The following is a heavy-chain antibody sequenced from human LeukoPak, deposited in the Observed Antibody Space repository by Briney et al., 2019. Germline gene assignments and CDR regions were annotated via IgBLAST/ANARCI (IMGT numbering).Heavy chain of an antibody. CDR1: GFTFSSYG. D-gene: IGHD4-17*01. V-gene: IGHV3-30*02. Sequence: GGSLRLSCAASGFTFSSYGMHWVRQAPGKGLEWVAFIRCDGSNKYYADSVKGRFTISRDNSKNTLYLQMNSLRAEDTAVYYCAKPNRYGDYSFFGVWGQGTLVTVSS. J-gene: IGHJ4*02. CDR2: IRCDGSNK. CDR3: AKPNRYGDYSFFGV.